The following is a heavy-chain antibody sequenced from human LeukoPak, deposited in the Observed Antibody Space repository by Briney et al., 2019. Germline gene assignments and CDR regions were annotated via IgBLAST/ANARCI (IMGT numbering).Heavy chain of an antibody. CDR1: GDTFTSYD. CDR3: ARGVRSYSIPYYYYYGMDV. V-gene: IGHV1-8*01. D-gene: IGHD3-10*01. J-gene: IGHJ6*02. Sequence: GASVKVSCKASGDTFTSYDINWVRQVTGQGLEWMGWMNPNSGNTGYAQKFQGRVTMTRNTSISTAYMELSSLRSEDTAVYYCARGVRSYSIPYYYYYGMDVWGQGTTVTVS. CDR2: MNPNSGNT.